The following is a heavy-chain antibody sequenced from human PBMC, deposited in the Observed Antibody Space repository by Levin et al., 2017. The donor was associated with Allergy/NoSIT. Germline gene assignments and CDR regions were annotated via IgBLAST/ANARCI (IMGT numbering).Heavy chain of an antibody. J-gene: IGHJ4*02. CDR3: ATKSATGATDS. V-gene: IGHV4-39*01. Sequence: SSETLSLTCIVSGGSITSNDYFWSWFRQPPGKGLEWIATFYYGGSTYYNPSLKNRVTISPDTSRNQFSLKLNSVTAADTAVFYCATKSATGATDSWGQGTLVTVSS. CDR2: FYYGGST. D-gene: IGHD1-26*01. CDR1: GGSITSNDYF.